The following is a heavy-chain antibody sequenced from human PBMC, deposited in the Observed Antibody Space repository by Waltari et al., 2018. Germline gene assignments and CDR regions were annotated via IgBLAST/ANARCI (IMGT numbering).Heavy chain of an antibody. CDR2: INSDGSST. CDR1: GFPFRSFW. CDR3: ASARYSGTYYNDY. V-gene: IGHV3-74*01. D-gene: IGHD1-26*01. J-gene: IGHJ4*02. Sequence: EVQLVESGGGLVQPGGSLRLSCAASGFPFRSFWMHWVRQAPGKGLVWVSRINSDGSSTSYADSVKGRFTISRDNAKNTLYLQMNSLRAEDTAVYYCASARYSGTYYNDYWGQGMLVTVSP.